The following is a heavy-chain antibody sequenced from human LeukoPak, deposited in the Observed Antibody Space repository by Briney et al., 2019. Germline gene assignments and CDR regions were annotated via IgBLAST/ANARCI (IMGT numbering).Heavy chain of an antibody. V-gene: IGHV1-46*01. CDR1: GYTFTSYY. D-gene: IGHD2-15*01. CDR3: ARETDCSGGSCYNWFDP. Sequence: ASVKVSCKASGYTFTSYYMHWVRQAPGQGLEWMGIINPSGGSTSYARKFQGRVTMTRDMSTSTVYMELSSLRSEDTAVYYCARETDCSGGSCYNWFDPWGQGTLVTVSS. CDR2: INPSGGST. J-gene: IGHJ5*02.